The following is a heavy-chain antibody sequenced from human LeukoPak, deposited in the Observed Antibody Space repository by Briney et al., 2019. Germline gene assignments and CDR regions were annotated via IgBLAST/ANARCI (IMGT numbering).Heavy chain of an antibody. Sequence: ASVKVSCKASGGTCSSYAISWVRQAPGQGLEWMGGIIPIFGTANYAQKFQGRVTITADESTSTAYMELSSLRSEDTAVYYCARGVDYYDSSGYPYYYYYGMDVWGQGTTVTVSS. CDR1: GGTCSSYA. V-gene: IGHV1-69*13. J-gene: IGHJ6*02. D-gene: IGHD3-22*01. CDR3: ARGVDYYDSSGYPYYYYYGMDV. CDR2: IIPIFGTA.